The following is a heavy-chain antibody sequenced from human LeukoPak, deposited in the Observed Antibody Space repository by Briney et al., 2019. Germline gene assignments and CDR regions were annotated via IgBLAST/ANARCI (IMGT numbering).Heavy chain of an antibody. CDR3: ARDGTRGVRTTYYYYFMDV. CDR2: ISAYNGNT. V-gene: IGHV1-18*01. CDR1: GYTFTSYG. Sequence: ASVKLSCKASGYTFTSYGISWVRQAHGQGLEWMGWISAYNGNTNYAQKLQGRVTMTTDTSTSTGYMELRSLRSDDTAVYYCARDGTRGVRTTYYYYFMDVWGKGTTVTVSS. J-gene: IGHJ6*03. D-gene: IGHD1-14*01.